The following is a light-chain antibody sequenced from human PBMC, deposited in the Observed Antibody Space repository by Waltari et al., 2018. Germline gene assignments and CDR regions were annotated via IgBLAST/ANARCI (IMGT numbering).Light chain of an antibody. CDR2: GAS. J-gene: IGKJ2*01. CDR1: QTVSNNY. V-gene: IGKV3-20*01. CDR3: QQYGSSPYT. Sequence: EIVLTQSPGTLSLSAGERATLSCRASQTVSNNYLALYQQKPGHAPRLLIYGASTRATGIQDKFRGSGVGADVTLTISRLDPEDVAMYFCQQYGSSPYTLGQGTKLE.